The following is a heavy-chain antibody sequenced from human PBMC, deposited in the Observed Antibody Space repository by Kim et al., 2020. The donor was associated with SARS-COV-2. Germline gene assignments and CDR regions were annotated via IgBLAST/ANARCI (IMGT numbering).Heavy chain of an antibody. CDR3: ARDRPLMIMFETNAFDI. J-gene: IGHJ3*02. CDR2: ISSSGSTI. CDR1: GFTFSSYE. V-gene: IGHV3-48*03. Sequence: GGSLRLSCAASGFTFSSYEMNWVRQAPGKGLEWVSYISSSGSTIYYADSVKGRFTISRDNAKNSLYLQMNSLRAEDTAVYYCARDRPLMIMFETNAFDIWGQGTMVTVSS. D-gene: IGHD3-16*01.